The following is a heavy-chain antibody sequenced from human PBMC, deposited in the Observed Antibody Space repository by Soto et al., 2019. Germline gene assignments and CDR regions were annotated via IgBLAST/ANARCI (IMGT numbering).Heavy chain of an antibody. D-gene: IGHD2-21*01. Sequence: SGPTLVNPTQTLTLICSFPGFSLTTGGVCVSWIRQPPGKALEWLARIDWDDDKYYTTSLKARLTISKDTSKSQVVLTMTNMDPGDTATYYCAGIDCTQGYLVYWGKGTLVTVSS. J-gene: IGHJ4*02. CDR3: AGIDCTQGYLVY. CDR1: GFSLTTGGVC. V-gene: IGHV2-70*11. CDR2: IDWDDDK.